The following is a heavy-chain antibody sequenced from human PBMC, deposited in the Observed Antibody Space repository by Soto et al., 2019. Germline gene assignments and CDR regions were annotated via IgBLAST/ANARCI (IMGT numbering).Heavy chain of an antibody. CDR2: ISYDGSNK. Sequence: QVQLVESGGGVVQPGRSLRLSCAASGFTFSSYGMHWVRQAPGKGLEWVAVISYDGSNKYYADSVKGRFTISRDNSKNTLYMKRTSLRAGDRVVYYWAKDLVLYATQGGFSPSWGQEPLVPV. J-gene: IGHJ5*02. CDR1: GFTFSSYG. D-gene: IGHD2-8*02. V-gene: IGHV3-30*18. CDR3: AKDLVLYATQGGFSPS.